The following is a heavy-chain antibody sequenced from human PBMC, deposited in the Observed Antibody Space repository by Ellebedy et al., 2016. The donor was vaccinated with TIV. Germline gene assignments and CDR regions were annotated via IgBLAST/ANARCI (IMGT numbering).Heavy chain of an antibody. CDR1: GFTCSSYW. CDR3: AKPPGYGYFDY. CDR2: ISGSGGST. J-gene: IGHJ4*02. V-gene: IGHV3-23*01. D-gene: IGHD2-15*01. Sequence: GGSLRLSCAASGFTCSSYWMSWVRQAPGKGLEWVSAISGSGGSTYYADSVKGRFTISRDNSKNTLYLQMNSLRAEDTAVYYCAKPPGYGYFDYWGQGTLVTVSS.